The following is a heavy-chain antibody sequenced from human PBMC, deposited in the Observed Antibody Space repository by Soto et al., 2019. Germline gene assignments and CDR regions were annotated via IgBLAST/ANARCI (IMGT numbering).Heavy chain of an antibody. V-gene: IGHV3-33*06. CDR1: GFTFSSYG. Sequence: QVQLVESGGGVVQPGRSLRLSCAASGFTFSSYGMHWVRQAPGKGLEWVAVIWYDGSDKFYADSVKGRFTSSRDNSKNTLYLQMHNLTAEGTAVYYCDKGGGTTLPLDSWGQGTLVTVSS. CDR3: DKGGGTTLPLDS. D-gene: IGHD1-7*01. CDR2: IWYDGSDK. J-gene: IGHJ4*02.